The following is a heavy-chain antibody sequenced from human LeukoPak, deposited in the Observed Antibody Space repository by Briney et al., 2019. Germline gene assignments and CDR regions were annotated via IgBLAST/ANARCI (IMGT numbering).Heavy chain of an antibody. CDR1: GGTFGSYA. CDR2: IIPIFGTA. J-gene: IGHJ3*02. Sequence: SVKVSCKASGGTFGSYAISWVRQAPGQGLEWMGGIIPIFGTANYAQKFQGRVTITTDESTSTAYMELSSLRSEDTAVYSCATDRTGYYYDSSGYYFDAFDIWGQGTMVTVSS. V-gene: IGHV1-69*05. CDR3: ATDRTGYYYDSSGYYFDAFDI. D-gene: IGHD3-22*01.